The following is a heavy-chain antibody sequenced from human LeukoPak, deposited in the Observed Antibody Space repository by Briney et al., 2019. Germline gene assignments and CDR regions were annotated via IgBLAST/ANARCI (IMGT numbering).Heavy chain of an antibody. CDR3: ARGSPNMGLVNWFDP. D-gene: IGHD3-16*01. J-gene: IGHJ5*02. Sequence: ASVKVSCKASGYTFTSYDINWVRQATGQGLEWMGWMNPNSGNTGYAQKFQGRVTMTRNTSISTAYMELSSLRSEDTAVYYCARGSPNMGLVNWFDPWGQGTLVILSS. CDR1: GYTFTSYD. CDR2: MNPNSGNT. V-gene: IGHV1-8*01.